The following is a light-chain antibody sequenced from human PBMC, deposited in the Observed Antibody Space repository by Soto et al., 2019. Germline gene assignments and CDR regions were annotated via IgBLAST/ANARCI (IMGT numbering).Light chain of an antibody. CDR3: QQYGRSLS. V-gene: IGKV3-20*01. J-gene: IGKJ3*01. CDR1: QSVNTRY. Sequence: EIVLTQSPGALSLSPGDRATLSCRASQSVNTRYLAWYQQKPGQAPRLLIYRTSTRATGIPDRFSGSGSETDFTLTISRLEPEDLAVYYCQQYGRSLSFGPGTKVHIK. CDR2: RTS.